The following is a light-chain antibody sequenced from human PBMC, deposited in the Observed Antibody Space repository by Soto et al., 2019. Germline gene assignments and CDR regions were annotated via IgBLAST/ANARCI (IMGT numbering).Light chain of an antibody. Sequence: DIQMTQSPSSVSASVGDRVTITCRASQVINNWLAWYQQKPGKAPNLLIYAASTLQTVVSSTFSDSGSATYFTLTFSSLQPEDFATYYWQQDNSFPFTFGPGTKVYIK. CDR1: QVINNW. CDR3: QQDNSFPFT. CDR2: AAS. V-gene: IGKV1-12*02. J-gene: IGKJ3*01.